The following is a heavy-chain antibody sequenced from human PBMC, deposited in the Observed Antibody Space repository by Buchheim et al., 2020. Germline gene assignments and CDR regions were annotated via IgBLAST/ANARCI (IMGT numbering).Heavy chain of an antibody. V-gene: IGHV3-23*04. J-gene: IGHJ4*02. Sequence: EVQLVESGGGLVQPGGSLRLSCTASGFTFGNYAMTWVRQAPGKGLEWVSVISDSGGITYYADSVKGRFSVFRDNSKNTLYLQMDSLGAEDTALYFCAKDTVMASVRGYFDYWGQGTL. D-gene: IGHD3-10*01. CDR1: GFTFGNYA. CDR3: AKDTVMASVRGYFDY. CDR2: ISDSGGIT.